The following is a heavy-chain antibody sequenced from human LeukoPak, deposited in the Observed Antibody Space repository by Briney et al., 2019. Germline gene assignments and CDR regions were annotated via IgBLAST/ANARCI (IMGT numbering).Heavy chain of an antibody. V-gene: IGHV4-38-2*02. Sequence: PSETLSLTCTVSGYSISSGYYWGWIRQPPGKGLEWIGSIYHSGSTYYNPSLKSRVTISVDTSKNQFSLKLSSVTAADTAVYYCARKTNNSGWPHPRYWYFDLWGRGTLVTVSS. D-gene: IGHD6-19*01. CDR3: ARKTNNSGWPHPRYWYFDL. J-gene: IGHJ2*01. CDR2: IYHSGST. CDR1: GYSISSGYY.